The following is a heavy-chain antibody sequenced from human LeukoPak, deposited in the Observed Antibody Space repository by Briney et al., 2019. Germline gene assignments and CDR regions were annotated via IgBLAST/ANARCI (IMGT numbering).Heavy chain of an antibody. V-gene: IGHV3-20*04. J-gene: IGHJ4*02. Sequence: PGGSLRLSCAASGFTFGNYGMSWVRQAPGKGLEWVSGINWNGGSTGYADSVEGRFTISRDNAKNCQYLQMNSQRVEDTALYYCTRAQTYGDSRLLLDYWGQGTLVTVSS. CDR1: GFTFGNYG. CDR3: TRAQTYGDSRLLLDY. CDR2: INWNGGST. D-gene: IGHD2-21*02.